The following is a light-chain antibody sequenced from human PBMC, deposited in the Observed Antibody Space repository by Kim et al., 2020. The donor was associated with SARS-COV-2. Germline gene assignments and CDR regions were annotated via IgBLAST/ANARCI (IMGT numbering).Light chain of an antibody. Sequence: DIQMTQSPSSLSASVGDRVTITCRASQDINNYLAWFQQKPGKAPKSLISAASSLPSGVPSRFSGSGSGTDFTLTISSVQPEDFATYYCQQYDRYPDTFGQGTKLEI. CDR3: QQYDRYPDT. CDR1: QDINNY. J-gene: IGKJ2*01. CDR2: AAS. V-gene: IGKV1-16*01.